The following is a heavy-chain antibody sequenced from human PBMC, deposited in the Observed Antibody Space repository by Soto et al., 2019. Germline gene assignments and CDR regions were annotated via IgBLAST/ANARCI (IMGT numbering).Heavy chain of an antibody. CDR3: ARDPLNDILSGPTAGFDY. CDR1: GFTFSSYG. Sequence: QVQLVESGGGVVQPGRSLRLSCAASGFTFSSYGMHWVRQAPGKGLEWVAVIWYDGSNKYYADSVKGRFTISRDNSKNTLYLQMNSLRAEDTAVYYWARDPLNDILSGPTAGFDYWGQGTLVTVSS. J-gene: IGHJ4*02. D-gene: IGHD3-9*01. V-gene: IGHV3-33*01. CDR2: IWYDGSNK.